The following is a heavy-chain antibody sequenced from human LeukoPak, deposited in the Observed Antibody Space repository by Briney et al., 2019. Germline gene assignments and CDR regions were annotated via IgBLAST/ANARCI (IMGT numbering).Heavy chain of an antibody. CDR3: ARGSSWFDP. Sequence: SETLSLTCTVSGGSISSCSYYWGWIRQPPGKGLEWIGSIYYSGSTYYNPSLKSRVTISVDTSKNQFSLKLSSVTAADTAVYYCARGSSWFDPWGQGTLVTVSS. J-gene: IGHJ5*02. V-gene: IGHV4-39*07. CDR2: IYYSGST. CDR1: GGSISSCSYY.